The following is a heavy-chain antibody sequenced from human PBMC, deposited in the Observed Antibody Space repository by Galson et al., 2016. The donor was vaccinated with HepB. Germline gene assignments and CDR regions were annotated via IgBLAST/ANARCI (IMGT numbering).Heavy chain of an antibody. CDR1: GDSISSSSYY. V-gene: IGHV4-39*01. Sequence: LSLTCAVSGDSISSSSYYWGWIRQPPGKGLEWFGRMYYTGSTYYNPSLKSRVTMSLDTSTNQFSRKLTSVTAADTAVYFCTSPAAVRGAYYMFDYWGQGTLVTVSS. D-gene: IGHD1-26*01. CDR2: MYYTGST. CDR3: TSPAAVRGAYYMFDY. J-gene: IGHJ4*02.